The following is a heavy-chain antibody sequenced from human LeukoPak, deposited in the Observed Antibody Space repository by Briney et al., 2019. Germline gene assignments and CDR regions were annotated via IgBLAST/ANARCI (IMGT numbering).Heavy chain of an antibody. CDR2: IRSSSSNI. CDR1: GFTFSSYE. J-gene: IGHJ4*02. V-gene: IGHV3-48*03. Sequence: GGSLRLSCVASGFTFSSYEMNWVRPAPGRGREWVSYIRSSSSNIYKQDSEKGRFTISRDNTKNSVYLQMSSLRAEDTAVYYCARGGNWGQRTRDSVS. D-gene: IGHD6-25*01. CDR3: ARGGN.